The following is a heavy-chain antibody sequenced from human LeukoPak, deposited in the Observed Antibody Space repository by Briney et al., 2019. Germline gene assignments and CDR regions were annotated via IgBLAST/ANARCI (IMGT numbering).Heavy chain of an antibody. D-gene: IGHD3-3*01. Sequence: SGGSLRLSCAASGLTFSSHWMHWVRQAPGKGLVWVSRITNDGSSTTYADSVKGRFTISRDNSKNTLYLQMNSLRAEDTAVYYCARGGNPSDYDFWSGYLTPSNYFDYWGQGTLVTVSS. J-gene: IGHJ4*02. CDR1: GLTFSSHW. V-gene: IGHV3-74*01. CDR3: ARGGNPSDYDFWSGYLTPSNYFDY. CDR2: ITNDGSST.